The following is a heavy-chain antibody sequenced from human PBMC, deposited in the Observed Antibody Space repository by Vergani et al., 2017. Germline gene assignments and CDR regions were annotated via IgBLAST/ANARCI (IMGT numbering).Heavy chain of an antibody. CDR3: TRSECSGTTCYGHYFDL. D-gene: IGHD2-15*01. Sequence: VELLESGGGLAQPGGSLRVSCSASGFRVTTYYMSWVRQAPGKGLEWVSVIKSDGRTSYAESVRGPFTISRDTSRNAVYLQMNILRVEDTGVYYCTRSECSGTTCYGHYFDLWGHGILVTVSS. J-gene: IGHJ4*01. CDR2: IKSDGRT. CDR1: GFRVTTYY. V-gene: IGHV3-66*02.